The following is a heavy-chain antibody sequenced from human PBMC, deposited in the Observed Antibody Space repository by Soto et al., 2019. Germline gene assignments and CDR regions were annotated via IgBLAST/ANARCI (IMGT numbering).Heavy chain of an antibody. CDR3: ARDADYIVDY. CDR2: ISAYNGNT. V-gene: IGHV1-18*01. J-gene: IGHJ4*02. Sequence: EASVKVSCKASGYTFNNYGISWVRQAPGQGLEWMGWISAYNGNTNYAQKFQGRVTMTTDTSTSTAYMELRSLRSDDTAVYSCARDADYIVDYWGQGTLVTVSS. D-gene: IGHD4-4*01. CDR1: GYTFNNYG.